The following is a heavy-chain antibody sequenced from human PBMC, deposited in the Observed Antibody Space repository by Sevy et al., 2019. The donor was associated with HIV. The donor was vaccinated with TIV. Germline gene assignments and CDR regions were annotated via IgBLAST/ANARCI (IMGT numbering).Heavy chain of an antibody. D-gene: IGHD2-8*01. V-gene: IGHV3-23*01. J-gene: IGHJ4*02. CDR3: AREGCTKPHDY. CDR2: LSFGCGKI. CDR1: GFTFNIYS. Sequence: GGSLRLSCAASGFTFNIYSMSLVRQTPGKGLEWVATLSFGCGKINHADSVKGRFTMSRDDSKNAEYLQMNNLRVEYTAIYYCAREGCTKPHDYWGQGTLVTVSS.